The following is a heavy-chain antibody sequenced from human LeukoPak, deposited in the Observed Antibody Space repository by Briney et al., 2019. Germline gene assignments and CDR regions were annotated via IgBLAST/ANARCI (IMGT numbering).Heavy chain of an antibody. CDR3: ARDQLTIVRGVTPRFGY. J-gene: IGHJ4*02. CDR1: GFTFSSYG. CDR2: IWYDGSNK. D-gene: IGHD3-10*01. V-gene: IGHV3-33*01. Sequence: PGRSLRLSCAASGFTFSSYGMHWVRQAPGKGLEWVAVIWYDGSNKYYADSVKGRFTISRDNSKNTLYLQMNSLRAEDTAVYYCARDQLTIVRGVTPRFGYWGQGTLVTVSS.